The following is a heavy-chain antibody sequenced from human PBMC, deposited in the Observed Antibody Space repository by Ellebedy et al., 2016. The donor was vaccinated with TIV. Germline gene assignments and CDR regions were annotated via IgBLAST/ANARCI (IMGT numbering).Heavy chain of an antibody. Sequence: MPSETLSLTCAVYGGSFSGYYWSWIRQPPGKGLEWIGEINHSGSTNYNPSLKSRVTISVDTSKNQFSLKLSSVTAADTAVYYCARGPDSSSWWWKNWFDPWGQGTLVTVSS. CDR2: INHSGST. J-gene: IGHJ5*02. CDR1: GGSFSGYY. CDR3: ARGPDSSSWWWKNWFDP. D-gene: IGHD6-13*01. V-gene: IGHV4-34*01.